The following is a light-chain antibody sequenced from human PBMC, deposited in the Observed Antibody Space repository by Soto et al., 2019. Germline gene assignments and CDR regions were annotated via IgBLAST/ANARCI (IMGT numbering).Light chain of an antibody. Sequence: EIVLTQAPATLSVSPGERATHSCRASQSVSSNLARYQQKPGQAPRLLIYGASTRATGIPARFSGSGSGTEFTLTISSLQSEDFAVYYCQQYNNWPLTFGAGTKV. CDR2: GAS. CDR3: QQYNNWPLT. CDR1: QSVSSN. V-gene: IGKV3D-15*01. J-gene: IGKJ4*01.